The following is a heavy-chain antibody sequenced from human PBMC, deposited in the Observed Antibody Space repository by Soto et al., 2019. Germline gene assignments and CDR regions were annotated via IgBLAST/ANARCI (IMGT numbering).Heavy chain of an antibody. V-gene: IGHV4-39*01. CDR1: GGSISSSSYY. D-gene: IGHD2-2*01. CDR3: ARHWIVVVPATISSRRYYMDV. J-gene: IGHJ6*03. Sequence: SETLSLTCTVSGGSISSSSYYWGWIRQPPGKGLEWIGSISYSGNTYYNPSLKSRVTVSVDTSKNQFSLNLSSVTAADTAVYYCARHWIVVVPATISSRRYYMDVWGKGTTVTVSS. CDR2: ISYSGNT.